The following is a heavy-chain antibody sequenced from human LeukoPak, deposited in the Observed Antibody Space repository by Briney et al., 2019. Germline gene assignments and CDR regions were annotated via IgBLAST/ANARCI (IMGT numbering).Heavy chain of an antibody. J-gene: IGHJ4*02. V-gene: IGHV4-39*07. D-gene: IGHD3-22*01. CDR3: ARGMDYYDGSTYTTLVLVH. CDR1: GGSISSSSYY. CDR2: IYYSGST. Sequence: SETLSLTCTVSGGSISSSSYYWGWIRQPPGKGLEWIGYIYYSGSTYYNPSLQSRATILGDRSKNQLSLQLSSVTAADTAVYYCARGMDYYDGSTYTTLVLVHWGRGTLVTVSS.